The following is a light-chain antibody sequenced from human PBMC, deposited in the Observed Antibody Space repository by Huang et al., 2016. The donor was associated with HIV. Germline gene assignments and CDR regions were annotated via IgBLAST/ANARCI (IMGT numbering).Light chain of an antibody. J-gene: IGKJ3*01. Sequence: DIQMTQSPSSLSASVGDRVTITCRATQSVTKYLNWYQQKPGKAPKLLIYCASSLQTGVPSRFRGSGLGTDFTLTLSSLQPEDFATYYCQQSSSPPPTFGPGTKVDIK. CDR3: QQSSSPPPT. V-gene: IGKV1-39*01. CDR1: QSVTKY. CDR2: CAS.